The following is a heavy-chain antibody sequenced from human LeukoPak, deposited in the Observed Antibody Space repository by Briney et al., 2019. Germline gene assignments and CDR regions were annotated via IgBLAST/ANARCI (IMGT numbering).Heavy chain of an antibody. Sequence: GGSLRLSCAVSGITLSNYGMSWVRQAPGKGLEWVAGISGSGGGTVYADSVKGRFTISRDNPKHPLYLQMNSLRAEDTAVYFCAKRGVVIRVVLVGFHKEAYYFDSWGQGALVTVSS. CDR2: ISGSGGGT. V-gene: IGHV3-23*01. CDR3: AKRGVVIRVVLVGFHKEAYYFDS. J-gene: IGHJ4*02. CDR1: GITLSNYG. D-gene: IGHD3-10*01.